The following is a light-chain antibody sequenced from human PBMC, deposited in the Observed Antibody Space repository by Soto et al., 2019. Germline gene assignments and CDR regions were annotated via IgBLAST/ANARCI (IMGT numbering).Light chain of an antibody. CDR3: SSYTSSSTHV. Sequence: ALTQPASVSWYSGQSVTSSCTGTSSAVGLYNYVSWYQQPQGKAPKLMIYEVSNRPSGVSTRFSGSKSGNTDSLTISGIPAEDEADYYCSSYTSSSTHVFGTGPKVTVL. CDR2: EVS. CDR1: SSAVGLYNY. J-gene: IGLJ1*01. V-gene: IGLV2-14*01.